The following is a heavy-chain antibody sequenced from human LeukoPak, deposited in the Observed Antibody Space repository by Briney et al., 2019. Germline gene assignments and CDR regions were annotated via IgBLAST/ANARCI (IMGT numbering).Heavy chain of an antibody. V-gene: IGHV3-66*01. CDR1: RFTVGNHY. J-gene: IGHJ4*02. CDR2: IFSHGET. CDR3: ARDPPAVSINTYG. Sequence: GGSLRLSCAASRFTVGNHYMNWVRQAPGKGLEWVSLIFSHGETSYADSGKGRFTISRDNSKNTLYLQMNGLRVEDTAVYYCARDPPAVSINTYGGGQGTQVTVSS. D-gene: IGHD4/OR15-4a*01.